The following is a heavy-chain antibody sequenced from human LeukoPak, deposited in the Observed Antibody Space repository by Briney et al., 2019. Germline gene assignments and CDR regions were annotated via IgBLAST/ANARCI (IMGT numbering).Heavy chain of an antibody. Sequence: GRSLRLSCAASGFTFSSYGMHWVRQAPGKGLEWVAVIWYDGSNKYYADSVEGRFTISRDNSKNTLYLQMNSLRAEDTAVYYCARDAYYYDSSGYFDYWGQGTLVTVSS. CDR1: GFTFSSYG. V-gene: IGHV3-33*01. CDR2: IWYDGSNK. CDR3: ARDAYYYDSSGYFDY. J-gene: IGHJ4*02. D-gene: IGHD3-22*01.